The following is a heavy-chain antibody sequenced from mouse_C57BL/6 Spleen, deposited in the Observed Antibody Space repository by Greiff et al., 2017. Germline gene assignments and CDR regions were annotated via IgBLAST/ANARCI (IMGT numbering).Heavy chain of an antibody. Sequence: QVQLQQPGTELVKPGASVKLSCKASGYTFTSYWMHWVKQRPGQGLEWIGNINPSNGGTNYNEKFKSKATLTVDKSSSTAYMQLSSLTSEDSAVYYCARSPYYYGSSYTDFDYWGQGTTLTVSS. V-gene: IGHV1-53*01. CDR2: INPSNGGT. D-gene: IGHD1-1*01. CDR1: GYTFTSYW. J-gene: IGHJ2*01. CDR3: ARSPYYYGSSYTDFDY.